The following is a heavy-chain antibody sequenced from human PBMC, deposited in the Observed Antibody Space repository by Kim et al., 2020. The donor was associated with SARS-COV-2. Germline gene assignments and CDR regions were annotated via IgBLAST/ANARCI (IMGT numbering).Heavy chain of an antibody. CDR2: T. J-gene: IGHJ4*02. V-gene: IGHV3-11*06. CDR3: TSWGSGGDYDN. Sequence: THYRESANGRDTINRDNAKNSLYLQMNGLVADDTAVYYCTSWGSGGDYDNWGQGTLVTVSS. D-gene: IGHD1-26*01.